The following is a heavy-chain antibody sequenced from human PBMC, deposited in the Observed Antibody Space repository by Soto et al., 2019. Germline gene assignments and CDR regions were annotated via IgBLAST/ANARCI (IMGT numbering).Heavy chain of an antibody. CDR3: ARVRTSLDLYYYYMDV. J-gene: IGHJ6*03. CDR2: IYDYGST. Sequence: TLSLTCTVSGGVITSYSWTWGRQPLGKAMEWIGYIYDYGSTYYNPSLESRVAFSVDTSKNQFSLKVSSVTAADTAMYYCARVRTSLDLYYYYMDVWGKGTTVTVSS. V-gene: IGHV4-59*08. D-gene: IGHD2-2*01. CDR1: GGVITSYS.